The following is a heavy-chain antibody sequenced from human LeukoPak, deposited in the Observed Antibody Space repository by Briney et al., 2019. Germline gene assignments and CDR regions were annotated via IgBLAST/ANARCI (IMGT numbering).Heavy chain of an antibody. CDR2: IDCSGST. D-gene: IGHD2-15*01. CDR3: ARGRGRVVVAAAAGFDY. V-gene: IGHV4-30-4*01. CDR1: GGSISSIDYY. J-gene: IGHJ4*02. Sequence: SQTLSLTSTVSGGSISSIDYYWSSTRQPPGKGRECIPYIDCSGSTYYNPSGKSGVSISVDTSKNEFSLNLSSVPAGDTVVYYCARGRGRVVVAAAAGFDYWGQGTLVTVSS.